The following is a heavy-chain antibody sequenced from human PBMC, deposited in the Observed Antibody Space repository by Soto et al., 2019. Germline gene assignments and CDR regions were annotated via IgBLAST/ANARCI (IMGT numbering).Heavy chain of an antibody. Sequence: PSETLSLTCAVSGDSITSNHWNWIRQPPGRGLEWIGYIYNSGTTKYNPSLKSRVIISVDTSKNQLSLKLRSVTAADTAVYYCARVSISTVSWGFDPWGQGTLVTVSS. J-gene: IGHJ5*02. CDR2: IYNSGTT. V-gene: IGHV4-59*01. CDR3: ARVSISTVSWGFDP. CDR1: GDSITSNH. D-gene: IGHD4-4*01.